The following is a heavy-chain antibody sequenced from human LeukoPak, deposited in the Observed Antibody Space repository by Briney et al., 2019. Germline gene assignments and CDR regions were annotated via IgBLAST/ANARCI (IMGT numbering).Heavy chain of an antibody. V-gene: IGHV3-21*01. D-gene: IGHD1-26*01. Sequence: PGGSLRLSCAASGFTFSSYSMNWVRQAPGKGLEWVSFIRSSSSDIYYADSVKGRFTISRDNAKNSLYLQIDSLKAEDTAVYYCARVRSGSLDYWGQGTLVTVSS. J-gene: IGHJ4*02. CDR2: IRSSSSDI. CDR1: GFTFSSYS. CDR3: ARVRSGSLDY.